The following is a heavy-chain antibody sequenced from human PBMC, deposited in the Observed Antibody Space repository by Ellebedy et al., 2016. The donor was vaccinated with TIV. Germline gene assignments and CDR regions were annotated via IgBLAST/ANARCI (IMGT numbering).Heavy chain of an antibody. CDR2: ISSGSGAV. V-gene: IGHV3-48*04. CDR3: ARVFKERFSSGLYYYMDV. CDR1: GFTLSSYT. J-gene: IGHJ6*03. Sequence: GESLKISXAASGFTLSSYTMNWVRQAPGKGLEWVSYISSGSGAVYYADSVKGRFTISRDNAKNSLFLQMNSLRAEDTAVYYCARVFKERFSSGLYYYMDVWGKGTTVTVSS. D-gene: IGHD1-1*01.